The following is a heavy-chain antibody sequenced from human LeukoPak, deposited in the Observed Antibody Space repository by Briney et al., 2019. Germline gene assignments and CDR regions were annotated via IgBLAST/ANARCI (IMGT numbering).Heavy chain of an antibody. Sequence: ASETLSLTCAVYGGSFSGYYWSWIRQPPGKGLEWIGEINHSGSTNYNPSLKSRITISVDTSKNQFSLKLSSVTAADTAVYYCARLARGAYSSGWYPVSRGYFDYWGQGTLVTVSS. CDR2: INHSGST. D-gene: IGHD6-19*01. V-gene: IGHV4-34*01. CDR1: GGSFSGYY. J-gene: IGHJ4*02. CDR3: ARLARGAYSSGWYPVSRGYFDY.